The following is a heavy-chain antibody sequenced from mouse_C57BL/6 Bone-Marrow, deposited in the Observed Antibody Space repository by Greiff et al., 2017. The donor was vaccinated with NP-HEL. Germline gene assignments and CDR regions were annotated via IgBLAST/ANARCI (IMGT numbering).Heavy chain of an antibody. V-gene: IGHV1-69*01. CDR3: AREGSSGPFAY. CDR1: GYTFTSYW. Sequence: QVQLQQPGAELVMPGASVKLSCKASGYTFTSYWMHWVKQRPGQGLEWIGAIDPSDSYTSYNQKFKGKSTLTVDKSSSTAYMQLSSLISEDSAFYYCAREGSSGPFAYWGQGTLVTVSA. D-gene: IGHD1-3*01. J-gene: IGHJ3*01. CDR2: IDPSDSYT.